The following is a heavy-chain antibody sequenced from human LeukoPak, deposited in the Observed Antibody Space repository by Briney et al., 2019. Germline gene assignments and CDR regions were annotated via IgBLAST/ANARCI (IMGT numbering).Heavy chain of an antibody. CDR3: VRKGYSGYERPFDY. J-gene: IGHJ4*02. CDR1: GFTFSSYA. Sequence: PGGSLRLSCAASGFTFSSYAMNWVRQAPGKGLEWVSVISASGGSTYYADSVKGRFTISRDNAKNSLFVQMNSLRAEDTAVYYCVRKGYSGYERPFDYWGQGIRVTASS. D-gene: IGHD5-12*01. V-gene: IGHV3-23*01. CDR2: ISASGGST.